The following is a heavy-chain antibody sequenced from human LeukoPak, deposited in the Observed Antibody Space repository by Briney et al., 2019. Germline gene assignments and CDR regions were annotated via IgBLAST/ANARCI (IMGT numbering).Heavy chain of an antibody. J-gene: IGHJ4*02. Sequence: GGSLRLSCAASGFTFSRHGIHWVRQAPGKGLEWVAVISYDGSLQYYADSVKGRFTISRDNSKNTLYLQMNSLRAEDTAVYYCAKGAGIAVANFDYWGQGTLVTVSS. CDR1: GFTFSRHG. CDR3: AKGAGIAVANFDY. V-gene: IGHV3-30*18. D-gene: IGHD6-19*01. CDR2: ISYDGSLQ.